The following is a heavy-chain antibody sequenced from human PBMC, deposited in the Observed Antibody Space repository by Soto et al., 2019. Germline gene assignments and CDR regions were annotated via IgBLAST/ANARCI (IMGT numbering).Heavy chain of an antibody. D-gene: IGHD4-4*01. CDR3: TRGRENYSYFDY. Sequence: EVQLVESGGGLVQPGGPLKLSGPASGSTLGTYWIHGVRQAPGEGLVWVSRINSDGSSTIYADSVKGRFTISRENAKNTVYLQMNSLRAEDTAVYYCTRGRENYSYFDYWGQGILVTVSS. V-gene: IGHV3-74*01. CDR2: INSDGSST. CDR1: GSTLGTYW. J-gene: IGHJ4*02.